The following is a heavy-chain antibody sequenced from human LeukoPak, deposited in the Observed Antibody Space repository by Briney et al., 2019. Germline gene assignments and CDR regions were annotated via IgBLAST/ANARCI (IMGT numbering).Heavy chain of an antibody. V-gene: IGHV4-34*01. CDR1: GGSFSSYY. CDR2: INHSGST. CDR3: ARSAYSSSSEYYYYYYFMDG. D-gene: IGHD6-13*01. Sequence: SETLSLTCAVYGGSFSSYYWSWIRHPPWQGLEWIGVINHSGSTNSNQYPKSRVNISVDTSKNKSSLKLSSVTAADTAVYYCARSAYSSSSEYYYYYYFMDGCGKGTTVAVSS. J-gene: IGHJ6*03.